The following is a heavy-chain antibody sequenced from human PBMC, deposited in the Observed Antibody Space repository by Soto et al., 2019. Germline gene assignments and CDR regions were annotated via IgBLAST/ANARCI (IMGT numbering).Heavy chain of an antibody. V-gene: IGHV3-53*01. CDR2: IYAGSIT. D-gene: IGHD3-22*01. CDR1: GFTVSSNY. CDR3: ARIPYYNSGTIFDY. J-gene: IGHJ4*02. Sequence: DVQLVESGGGMIQPGGSLRLSCAASGFTVSSNYMSWVRQAAGKGLEWVAVIYAGSITFYADSVKGRFTISRDNSKNSLYLQKNCLRAEDTAVYYCARIPYYNSGTIFDYWGQGTLVTVSS.